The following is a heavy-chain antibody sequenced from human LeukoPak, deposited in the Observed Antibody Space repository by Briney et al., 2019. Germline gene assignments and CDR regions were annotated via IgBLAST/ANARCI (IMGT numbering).Heavy chain of an antibody. CDR2: MNPNSGNT. Sequence: GASVKVSCKASGYTFTSYDINWVRQATGQGLEWMGWMNPNSGNTGYAQKFQGRVTMTRNTSISTAYMGLSSLRSEDTAVYYCARGTYSYGSYYFDYWGQGTLVTVSS. D-gene: IGHD5-18*01. CDR1: GYTFTSYD. CDR3: ARGTYSYGSYYFDY. V-gene: IGHV1-8*01. J-gene: IGHJ4*02.